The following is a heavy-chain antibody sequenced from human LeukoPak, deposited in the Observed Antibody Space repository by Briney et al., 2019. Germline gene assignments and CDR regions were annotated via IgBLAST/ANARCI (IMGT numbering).Heavy chain of an antibody. D-gene: IGHD2-2*01. Sequence: SETLSLTCTVSGGSIGSGDYYWRWLRQPPGTGLEWLGYIYYSGSTYYNPSLKSRVTISVDTSKNQFSLKLSSVTAADTAVYYCARVRGPVVPAANRWFDPWGQGTLVTVSS. CDR1: GGSIGSGDYY. J-gene: IGHJ5*02. CDR3: ARVRGPVVPAANRWFDP. V-gene: IGHV4-30-4*02. CDR2: IYYSGST.